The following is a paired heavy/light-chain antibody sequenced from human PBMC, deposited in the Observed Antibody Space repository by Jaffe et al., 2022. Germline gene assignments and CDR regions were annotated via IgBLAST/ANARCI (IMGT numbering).Heavy chain of an antibody. CDR3: ATPTRYCTGGVCYSGRSSSFPPEDY. D-gene: IGHD2-8*02. J-gene: IGHJ4*02. V-gene: IGHV1-69*01. CDR2: IIPIFGTA. CDR1: GGTFSSYA. Sequence: QVQLVQSGAEVKKPGSSVKVSCKASGGTFSSYAISWVRQAPGQGLEWMGGIIPIFGTANYAQKFQGRVTITADESTSTAYMELSSLRSEDTAVYYCATPTRYCTGGVCYSGRSSSFPPEDYWGQGTLVTVSS.
Light chain of an antibody. CDR3: QQRSNWPQLT. J-gene: IGKJ4*01. Sequence: EIVLTQSPATLSLSPGERATLSCRASQSVSSYLAWYQQKPGQAPRLLIYDASNRATGIPARFSGSGSGTDFTLTISSLEPEDFAVYYCQQRSNWPQLTFGGGTKVEIK. CDR2: DAS. V-gene: IGKV3-11*01. CDR1: QSVSSY.